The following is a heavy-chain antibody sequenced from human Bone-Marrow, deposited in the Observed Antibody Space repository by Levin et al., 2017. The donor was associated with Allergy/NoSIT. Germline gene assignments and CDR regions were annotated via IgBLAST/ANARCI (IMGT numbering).Heavy chain of an antibody. V-gene: IGHV3-9*01. D-gene: IGHD3-22*01. CDR1: GFTFGEHA. Sequence: PGGSLRLSCAASGFTFGEHAMHWVRQGPGKGLEWVSGIDWNSGGIGYADSVKGRFTISRDNAKKSVHLQMNSLRAEDTALYFCVKDFRFETSGFLDYWGQGNLVTVSS. J-gene: IGHJ4*02. CDR3: VKDFRFETSGFLDY. CDR2: IDWNSGGI.